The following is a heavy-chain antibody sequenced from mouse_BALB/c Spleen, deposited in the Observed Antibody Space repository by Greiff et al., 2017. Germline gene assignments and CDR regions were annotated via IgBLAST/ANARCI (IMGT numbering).Heavy chain of an antibody. CDR1: GFTFSSYG. D-gene: IGHD3-2*01. Sequence: EVKLVESGGDLVKPGGSLKLSCAASGFTFSSYGMSWVRQTPDKRLEWVATISSGGSYTYYPDSVKGRFTISRDNAKNTLYLQMSSLKSEDTAMYYCAGQGTARATSFAYWGQGTLVTVSA. J-gene: IGHJ3*01. V-gene: IGHV5-6*02. CDR2: ISSGGSYT. CDR3: AGQGTARATSFAY.